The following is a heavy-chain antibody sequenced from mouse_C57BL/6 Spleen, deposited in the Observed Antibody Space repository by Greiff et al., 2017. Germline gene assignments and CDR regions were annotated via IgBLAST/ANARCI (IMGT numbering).Heavy chain of an antibody. CDR2: ISDGGSYT. CDR3: ARVEGLLRSFFDY. D-gene: IGHD1-1*01. V-gene: IGHV5-4*03. J-gene: IGHJ2*01. CDR1: GFTFSSYA. Sequence: EVMLVESGGGLVKPGGSLKLSCAASGFTFSSYAMSWVRQTPEKRLEWVATISDGGSYTYYPDNVKGRFPISRDNAKNNLYLQMSHLKSEDTAMYYCARVEGLLRSFFDYWGQGTTLTVSS.